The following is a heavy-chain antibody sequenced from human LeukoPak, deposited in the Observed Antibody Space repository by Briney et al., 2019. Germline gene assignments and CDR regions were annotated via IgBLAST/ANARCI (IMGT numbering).Heavy chain of an antibody. Sequence: ASVKVSCKASGYIFTGYGISWVRQAPGQGLEWMGWISTYNGNTNYAQKLQGRVTLTTDTSSSTAYMELRSLRSDDTAVYYCARAPGYYGDYWGQGTLVTVSS. J-gene: IGHJ4*02. CDR2: ISTYNGNT. CDR1: GYIFTGYG. D-gene: IGHD3-10*01. V-gene: IGHV1-18*01. CDR3: ARAPGYYGDY.